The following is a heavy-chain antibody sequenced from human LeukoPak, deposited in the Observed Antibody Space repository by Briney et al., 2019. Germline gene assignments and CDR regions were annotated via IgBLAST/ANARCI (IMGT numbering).Heavy chain of an antibody. Sequence: SETLSLTCTVSGGSISPYYWSWMRQPPGTGLEWIGNIFYRGSTNYNASLQSRVSISVDTSKNQFSLSLSPVTAADTAVYYCARLLAGEYDPFDIWGQGTMVTVSS. CDR1: GGSISPYY. CDR3: ARLLAGEYDPFDI. V-gene: IGHV4-59*08. CDR2: IFYRGST. J-gene: IGHJ3*02. D-gene: IGHD3-10*01.